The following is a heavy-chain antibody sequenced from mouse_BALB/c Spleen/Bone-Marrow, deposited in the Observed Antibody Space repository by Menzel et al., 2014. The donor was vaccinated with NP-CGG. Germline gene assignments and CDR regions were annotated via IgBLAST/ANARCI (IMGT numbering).Heavy chain of an antibody. V-gene: IGHV14-3*02. CDR3: ARRGYYGNYYYAMDY. D-gene: IGHD2-1*01. Sequence: VQLQQPGAELVKPGASVKLSCTASGFNIKDTYMHWVKQRSEQGLEWIGRIDPANGNTKYDPKFQGKATITADTSSNTAYLQLSSLTSEDTAVYYCARRGYYGNYYYAMDYWGQGTSVTVSS. CDR2: IDPANGNT. J-gene: IGHJ4*01. CDR1: GFNIKDTY.